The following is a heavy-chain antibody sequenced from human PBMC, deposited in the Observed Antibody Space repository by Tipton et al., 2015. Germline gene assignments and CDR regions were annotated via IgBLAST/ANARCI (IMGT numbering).Heavy chain of an antibody. V-gene: IGHV4-59*05. J-gene: IGHJ4*02. D-gene: IGHD4-23*01. Sequence: TLSLTCTVSSDSISKYYWSWIRQPPGKGLEWIGSISHSGNTYYNPSLKSRVTISVDTSKNQFSLKLSSVTAADTAVYYCARARGRHGGLFDSWGQGTLVTVSS. CDR3: ARARGRHGGLFDS. CDR1: SDSISKYY. CDR2: ISHSGNT.